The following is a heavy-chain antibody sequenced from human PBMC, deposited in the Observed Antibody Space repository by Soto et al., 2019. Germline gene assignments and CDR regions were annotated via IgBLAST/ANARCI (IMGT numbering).Heavy chain of an antibody. J-gene: IGHJ5*02. V-gene: IGHV4-4*07. Sequence: PSETLSLTCTVSGGSISSYYWTWIRQPAGKGMEWIGRISTSGTTNYNPSLKSRVTMSVDTSKNQFSLKLNSVTAADTAVYYCARGRTVRGDWYDPWDQGTLVTVAT. CDR1: GGSISSYY. CDR2: ISTSGTT. CDR3: ARGRTVRGDWYDP. D-gene: IGHD3-10*01.